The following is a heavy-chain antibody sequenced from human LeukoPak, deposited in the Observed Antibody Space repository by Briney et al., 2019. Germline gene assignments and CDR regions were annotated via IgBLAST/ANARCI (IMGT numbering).Heavy chain of an antibody. CDR2: ISRSGSTK. Sequence: GGSLRLSCAASGFTFSDYNMRWIRQAPGKGLEWVSSISRSGSTKYYADSVKGRFTISRDNAKNSLYLQMNSLRAEDTAVYYCAREPYYYYYYMDVWGKGTTVTVSS. J-gene: IGHJ6*03. CDR3: AREPYYYYYYMDV. V-gene: IGHV3-11*04. CDR1: GFTFSDYN.